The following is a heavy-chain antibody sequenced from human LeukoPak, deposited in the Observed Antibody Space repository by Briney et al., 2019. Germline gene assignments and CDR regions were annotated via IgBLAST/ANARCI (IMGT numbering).Heavy chain of an antibody. V-gene: IGHV3-23*01. CDR3: AKAPVPIIATNWFDP. CDR2: ISGSGTNT. D-gene: IGHD2-2*01. J-gene: IGHJ5*02. CDR1: GFTFNSYA. Sequence: GGSLRLSCAASGFTFNSYAMNWVRQAPGKGLEWVSVISGSGTNTYYADSVKGRFTTSRDNSKNTLYLQMNSLRAEDTAVYYCAKAPVPIIATNWFDPWGQGTLVTVSS.